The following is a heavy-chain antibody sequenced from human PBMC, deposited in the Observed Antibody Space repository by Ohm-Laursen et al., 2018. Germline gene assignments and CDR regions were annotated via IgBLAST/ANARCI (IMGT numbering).Heavy chain of an antibody. CDR1: GYTFTSYG. Sequence: SVKVSCKTSGYTFTSYGISWVRQAPGQGLEWMGWISAYNGNTNYAQKLQGRVTMTTDTSTSTAYMELRSLRSDDTAVYYCARDVATLTINWYFDLWGRGTLVTVSS. CDR3: ARDVATLTINWYFDL. J-gene: IGHJ2*01. CDR2: ISAYNGNT. D-gene: IGHD4-11*01. V-gene: IGHV1-18*01.